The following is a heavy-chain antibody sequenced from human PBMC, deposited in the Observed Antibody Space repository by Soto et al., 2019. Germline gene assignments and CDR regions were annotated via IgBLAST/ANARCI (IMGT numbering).Heavy chain of an antibody. Sequence: GGSLRLSCAASGFTFSSYWMSWVRQAPGKGLEWVANIKQDGSEKYYVDSVKCRFTISRDNAKNSLYLQMNSLGAEDTAVYYCARAHLGYCSSTSCYAWFDPWGQGTLVTVSS. CDR3: ARAHLGYCSSTSCYAWFDP. CDR1: GFTFSSYW. D-gene: IGHD2-2*03. V-gene: IGHV3-7*04. J-gene: IGHJ5*02. CDR2: IKQDGSEK.